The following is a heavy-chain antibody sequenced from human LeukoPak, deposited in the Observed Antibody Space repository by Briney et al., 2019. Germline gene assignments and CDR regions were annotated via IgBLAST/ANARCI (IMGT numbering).Heavy chain of an antibody. CDR3: ATTIRVIAAAGLDY. J-gene: IGHJ4*02. CDR2: ISAYNGNT. CDR1: GYTFTSYG. D-gene: IGHD6-13*01. Sequence: ASVKVSCKASGYTFTSYGISWVRQAPGQGLEWMGWISAYNGNTNYAQKLQGRVTMTTDTSTSTAYMELRSLRSDDTAVYYCATTIRVIAAAGLDYWGQGTLVTVSS. V-gene: IGHV1-18*01.